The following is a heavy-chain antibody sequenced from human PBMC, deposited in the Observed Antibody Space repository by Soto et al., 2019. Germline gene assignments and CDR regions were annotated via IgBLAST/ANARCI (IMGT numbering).Heavy chain of an antibody. V-gene: IGHV3-30*18. D-gene: IGHD3-16*01. J-gene: IGHJ3*02. CDR2: ISYDGSNK. Sequence: PGGSLRLSCAASGFTFSSYGMHWVRQAPGKGLEWVAVISYDGSNKYYADSVKGRFTISRDNSKNTLYLQMNSLRAEDTAVYYCAKVILTTYAFDIWGQGTMVTVSS. CDR3: AKVILTTYAFDI. CDR1: GFTFSSYG.